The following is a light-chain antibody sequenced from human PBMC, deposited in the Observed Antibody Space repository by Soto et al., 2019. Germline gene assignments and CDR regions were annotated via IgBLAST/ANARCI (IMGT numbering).Light chain of an antibody. Sequence: DIVLTQSPATLSLSPGERATLSCRASQSVSSYLAWYQQKPGQAPRLLIYDASNRATGIPARFSGSGSGTGFTLTISSLEPEDFAVYYCQQRSIWPGITFGQGTRLEIK. CDR3: QQRSIWPGIT. J-gene: IGKJ5*01. V-gene: IGKV3-11*01. CDR2: DAS. CDR1: QSVSSY.